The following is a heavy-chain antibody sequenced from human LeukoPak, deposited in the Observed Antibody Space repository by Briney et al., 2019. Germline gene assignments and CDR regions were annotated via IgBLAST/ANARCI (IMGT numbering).Heavy chain of an antibody. D-gene: IGHD1-14*01. CDR1: GDSVSSSTSY. V-gene: IGHV4-39*02. Sequence: SETLSLTCTVSGDSVSSSTSYWDWIRQPPGKGLEWIGSVHYSGTTYYNLSLKSRVTISVDTSENRFSLRLSSVTAADTAVYYCARRPIVTGPAYYFDFWGQGALVTVSS. CDR2: VHYSGTT. CDR3: ARRPIVTGPAYYFDF. J-gene: IGHJ4*02.